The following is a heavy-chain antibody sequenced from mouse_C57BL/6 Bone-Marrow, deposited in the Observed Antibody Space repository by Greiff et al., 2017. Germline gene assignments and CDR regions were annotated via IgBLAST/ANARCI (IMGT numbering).Heavy chain of an antibody. CDR2: INPSDGYT. D-gene: IGHD1-1*01. CDR3: ARAGIYSPVGYFDV. J-gene: IGHJ1*03. Sequence: VQLKQSGPELVKPGASVKISCKASGYSFTGYFMHWVKQRPGQSLEWIGRINPSDGYTFYNQKFKGKATLTVDKSSSTAYMQLRSLTSVDSAVYYCARAGIYSPVGYFDVWGTGTTVTVSS. V-gene: IGHV1-20*01. CDR1: GYSFTGYF.